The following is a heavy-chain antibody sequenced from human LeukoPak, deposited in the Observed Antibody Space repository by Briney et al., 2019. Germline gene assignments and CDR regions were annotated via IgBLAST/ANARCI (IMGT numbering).Heavy chain of an antibody. J-gene: IGHJ4*02. D-gene: IGHD4-23*01. CDR1: GYTFTSYY. CDR2: INPSGGST. V-gene: IGHV1-46*01. CDR3: ARGGETTVVTPWGGY. Sequence: GASVKVSCKASGYTFTSYYMHWVRQAPGQGLEWMGIINPSGGSTSYAQKFQGRVTMTRDTSISTAYMELSRLRSDDTAVYYCARGGETTVVTPWGGYWGQGTLVTVSS.